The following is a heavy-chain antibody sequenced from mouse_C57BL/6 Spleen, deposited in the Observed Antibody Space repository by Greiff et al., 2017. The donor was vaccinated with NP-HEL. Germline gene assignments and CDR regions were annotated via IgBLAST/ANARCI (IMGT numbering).Heavy chain of an antibody. CDR1: GYSITSGYY. CDR2: ISYDGSN. CDR3: ARDLAY. J-gene: IGHJ3*01. Sequence: EVQLQESGPGLVKPSQSLSLTCSVPGYSITSGYYWNWIRQFPGNKLEWMGYISYDGSNNYNPSLKNRISITRDTSKNQFFLKLNSVTTEDTATYYCARDLAYWGQGTLVTVSA. V-gene: IGHV3-6*01.